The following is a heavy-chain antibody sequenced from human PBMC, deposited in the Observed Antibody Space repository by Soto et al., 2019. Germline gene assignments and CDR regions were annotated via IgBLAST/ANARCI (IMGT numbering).Heavy chain of an antibody. CDR1: GYTFTGYY. D-gene: IGHD2-8*01. V-gene: IGHV1-2*02. CDR2: INPNSGGT. CDR3: ARGLPSGIVLMEYARFDF. Sequence: SGQVSCKASGYTFTGYYMHWVRQAPGQGLEWMGWINPNSGGTNYAQKFQGRVTMTRDTSISTAYMELSRLRSDDTAAYYCARGLPSGIVLMEYARFDFRGQGPLVTVSS. J-gene: IGHJ4*02.